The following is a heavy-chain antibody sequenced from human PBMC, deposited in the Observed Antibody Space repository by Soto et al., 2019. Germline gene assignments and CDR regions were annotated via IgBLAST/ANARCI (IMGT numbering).Heavy chain of an antibody. CDR1: GYTFTSYG. D-gene: IGHD3-10*01. Sequence: QVQLVQSGAEVKKPGASVKVSCKASGYTFTSYGISWVRQAPGQGLEWMGWISAYNGNTNYAQKLQGRVTMTTDTPTSTAYMELGSLGSDDTAVYYCARDTGYYYGSGVRGWFDPWGREPWSPSPQ. V-gene: IGHV1-18*04. CDR3: ARDTGYYYGSGVRGWFDP. J-gene: IGHJ5*02. CDR2: ISAYNGNT.